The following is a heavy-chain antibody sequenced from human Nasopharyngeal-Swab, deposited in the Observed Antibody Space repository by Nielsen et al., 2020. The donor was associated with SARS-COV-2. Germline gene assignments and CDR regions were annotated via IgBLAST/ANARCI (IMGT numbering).Heavy chain of an antibody. CDR1: GGSFSGYY. CDR2: INHSGST. J-gene: IGHJ4*02. CDR3: ARGPPAGVIDY. Sequence: SETLSLTCAVYGGSFSGYYWSWIRQPPGKGLEWIGEINHSGSTNYNPSLKSRVTILVDTSKNQFSLKLSSVTAADTAVYYCARGPPAGVIDYWGQGTLVTVSS. V-gene: IGHV4-34*01. D-gene: IGHD4-23*01.